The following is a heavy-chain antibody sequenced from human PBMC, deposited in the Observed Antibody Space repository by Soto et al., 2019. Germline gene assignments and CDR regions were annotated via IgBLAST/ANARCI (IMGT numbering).Heavy chain of an antibody. V-gene: IGHV4-31*03. D-gene: IGHD6-13*01. Sequence: TLSLTCTVSGGSISSGGYYWSWIRQHPGKGLEWIGYIYYSGSTYYNPPLKSRVTISVDTSKNQFSLKLSSVTAADTAVYYCARDRFGAAAGTRDAFDIWGQGTMVTVSS. CDR2: IYYSGST. J-gene: IGHJ3*02. CDR1: GGSISSGGYY. CDR3: ARDRFGAAAGTRDAFDI.